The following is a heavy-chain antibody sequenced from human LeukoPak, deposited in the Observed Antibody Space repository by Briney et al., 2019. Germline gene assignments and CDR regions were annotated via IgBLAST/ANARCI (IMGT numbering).Heavy chain of an antibody. CDR3: PRGQFYGSGSYPTSYYYYYGMDV. CDR2: INHSGST. J-gene: IGHJ6*02. CDR1: GGSFSGYY. D-gene: IGHD3-10*01. V-gene: IGHV4-34*01. Sequence: SETLSLTCAVYGGSFSGYYWSWIRQPPGKGLEWIGEINHSGSTNYNPSLKSRVTISVDTSKNKFSLKLSSVTAADTAVYYCPRGQFYGSGSYPTSYYYYYGMDVWGQGTTVTVSS.